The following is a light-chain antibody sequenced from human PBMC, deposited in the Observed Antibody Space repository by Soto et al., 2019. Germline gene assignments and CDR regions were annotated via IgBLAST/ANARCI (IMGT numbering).Light chain of an antibody. CDR2: GAS. Sequence: EIVLTQSPGTLSLSPGERATLSCRASQTVSSSYLAWYQQKPGQAPRLLIDGASSRATGIPDRFSGSGSGTDFTLTISRLEPEDGAVYYCQQYGSSRLTFGGGTKVEIK. J-gene: IGKJ4*01. V-gene: IGKV3-20*01. CDR1: QTVSSSY. CDR3: QQYGSSRLT.